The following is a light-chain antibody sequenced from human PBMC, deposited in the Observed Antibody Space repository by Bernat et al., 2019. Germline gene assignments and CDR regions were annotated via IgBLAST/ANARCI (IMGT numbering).Light chain of an antibody. V-gene: IGKV1-8*01. CDR3: QQYYSYPYT. CDR1: QGVSSY. J-gene: IGKJ2*01. Sequence: AIRMTQSPSSFSASTGDRVAITCRASQGVSSYLAWYQQKPGKAPKLLMYAASTLQSGVPSRFSGSGSETDFTLTISCLQSEDFATYYCQQYYSYPYTFGQGTKLEIK. CDR2: AAS.